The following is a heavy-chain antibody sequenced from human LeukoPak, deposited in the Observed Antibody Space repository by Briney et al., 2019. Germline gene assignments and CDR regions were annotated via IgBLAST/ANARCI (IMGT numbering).Heavy chain of an antibody. D-gene: IGHD6-19*01. Sequence: GGSLRLSCGASGFTFRDYWMSWVRQAPGKGLEWVANIQSDGNEKNYIDSVQGRFTISRDNAKTSLYLQMNSLRAEDTAVYYCARDSAVATYYGVDVWGQGTTVTVPS. CDR2: IQSDGNEK. J-gene: IGHJ6*02. V-gene: IGHV3-7*01. CDR3: ARDSAVATYYGVDV. CDR1: GFTFRDYW.